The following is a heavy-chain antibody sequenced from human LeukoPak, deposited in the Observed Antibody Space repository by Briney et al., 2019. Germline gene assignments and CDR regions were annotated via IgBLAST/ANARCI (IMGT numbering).Heavy chain of an antibody. Sequence: ASVKVSCKASGYTFTSYGISWVRQAPGQGLEWMGWISAYHGNTNYPQKLQGRVTMTTDTSTSTAYMELRSLRSDDTAVYYCVRASGGWFQPWGQGTLVTVSS. CDR3: VRASGGWFQP. J-gene: IGHJ5*02. CDR1: GYTFTSYG. V-gene: IGHV1-18*01. D-gene: IGHD3-10*01. CDR2: ISAYHGNT.